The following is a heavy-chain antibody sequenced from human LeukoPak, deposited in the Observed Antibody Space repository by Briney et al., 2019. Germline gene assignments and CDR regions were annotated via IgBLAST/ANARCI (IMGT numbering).Heavy chain of an antibody. CDR3: AREGWGRRRVSYYFDY. J-gene: IGHJ4*02. D-gene: IGHD3-16*01. CDR1: GFTFSSYA. CDR2: ISYDGSNK. V-gene: IGHV3-30*04. Sequence: GGSLRLSCAASGFTFSSYAMHWVRQAPGKGLEWVAVISYDGSNKYYADSVKGRFTISRDNSKNTLYLQMNSLRAEDTAVYYCAREGWGRRRVSYYFDYWGQGTLVTVSS.